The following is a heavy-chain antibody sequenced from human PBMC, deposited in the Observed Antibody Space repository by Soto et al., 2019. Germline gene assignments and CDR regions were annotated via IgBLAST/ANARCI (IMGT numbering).Heavy chain of an antibody. D-gene: IGHD4-17*01. CDR1: GFTFSRYG. J-gene: IGHJ4*02. Sequence: QVHLVESGGGVVQPGRSLRLSCVGSGFTFSRYGMHWVRQAPGGGLEWVAVIVNHGNDRDYADSVKGRFAISRDNSKKTLYLQMDHLGVEDTAMYYCARDDDYEANGLDYWGQGTLVTVSS. V-gene: IGHV3-33*01. CDR2: IVNHGNDR. CDR3: ARDDDYEANGLDY.